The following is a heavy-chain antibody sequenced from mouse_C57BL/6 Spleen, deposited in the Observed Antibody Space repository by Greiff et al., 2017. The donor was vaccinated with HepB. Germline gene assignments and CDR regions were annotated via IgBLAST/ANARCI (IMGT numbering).Heavy chain of an antibody. J-gene: IGHJ1*03. CDR2: ISYSGST. V-gene: IGHV3-1*01. D-gene: IGHD2-1*01. CDR3: ARDGGLLFWYFDV. Sequence: DVQLQESGPGMVKPSQSLSLTCTVTGYSITSGYDWHWIRHFPGNKLEWMGYISYSGSTNYNPSLKSRISITHDTSKNHFFLKLNSVTTEDTATYYCARDGGLLFWYFDVWGTGTTVTVSS. CDR1: GYSITSGYD.